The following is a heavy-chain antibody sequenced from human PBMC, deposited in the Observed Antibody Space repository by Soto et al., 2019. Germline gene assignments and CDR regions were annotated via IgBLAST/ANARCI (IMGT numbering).Heavy chain of an antibody. V-gene: IGHV3-33*01. D-gene: IGHD3-10*01. J-gene: IGHJ4*02. Sequence: QVQLVESGGGVVQPGRSLRLSCAASGFTFSSYVMHWVRQAPGKGPEWAAVKWHDGTNKHYADSVKGRFTISRDNSKNTLYLQVNSLRAEDTAVYYCARDQSGYLDYWGQGTLVTVSS. CDR1: GFTFSSYV. CDR2: KWHDGTNK. CDR3: ARDQSGYLDY.